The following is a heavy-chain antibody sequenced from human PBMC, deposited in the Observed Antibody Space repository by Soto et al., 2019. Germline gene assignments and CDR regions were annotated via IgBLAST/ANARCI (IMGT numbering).Heavy chain of an antibody. Sequence: QVQLQESGPRLVKPSESLSLTCGVSGGTVASSHWWSWVRQSPGRGLEWIGNVYHTGDTNFNPSLQSRVTFSVVKSNNQFSLRLTSVTAADTAVYFCAREIVTAAGNNYFDPWGPGTLVTVSS. CDR3: AREIVTAAGNNYFDP. CDR1: GGTVASSHW. J-gene: IGHJ5*02. D-gene: IGHD2-21*02. CDR2: VYHTGDT. V-gene: IGHV4-4*02.